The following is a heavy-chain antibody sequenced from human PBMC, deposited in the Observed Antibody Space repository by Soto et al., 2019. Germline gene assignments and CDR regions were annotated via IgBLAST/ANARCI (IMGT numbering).Heavy chain of an antibody. D-gene: IGHD4-17*01. J-gene: IGHJ4*02. V-gene: IGHV3-30*18. CDR1: GFTFSSYG. Sequence: QTGGSLRLSCAASGFTFSSYGMHWVRQAPGKGLEWVAVIFYDGTKKYYADSMKGRFTISRDNSKNTLFLQMNSLRAEDTAVYYCAKDRGALRWSEEHYYFDYWGQGTLVTVS. CDR2: IFYDGTKK. CDR3: AKDRGALRWSEEHYYFDY.